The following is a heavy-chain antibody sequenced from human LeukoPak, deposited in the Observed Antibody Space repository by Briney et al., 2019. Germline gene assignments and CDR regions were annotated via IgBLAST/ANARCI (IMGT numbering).Heavy chain of an antibody. CDR3: ARGRFGDYCLDV. CDR1: GGSFGNYY. D-gene: IGHD3-10*01. V-gene: IGHV4-4*07. CDR2: IYTSGST. J-gene: IGHJ6*03. Sequence: SETLSLTCTVSGGSFGNYYWSWIRQPAGKGLEWIGHIYTSGSTGYNPSLKSRVTMSVDTSKKQFSLYLSSVTAADTAVYYCARGRFGDYCLDVWDKGTTVTVSS.